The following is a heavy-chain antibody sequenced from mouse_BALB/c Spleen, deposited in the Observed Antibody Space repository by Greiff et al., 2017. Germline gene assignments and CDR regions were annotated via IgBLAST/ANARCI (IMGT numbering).Heavy chain of an antibody. CDR3: ARRPYYYGSSYYFDY. J-gene: IGHJ2*01. D-gene: IGHD1-1*01. CDR1: GYTFTSYW. CDR2: INPSTGYT. V-gene: IGHV1-7*01. Sequence: VKLMESGAELAKPGASVKMSCKASGYTFTSYWMHWVKQRPGQGLEWIGYINPSTGYTEYNQKFKDKATLTADKSSSTAYMQLSSLTSEDSAVYYCARRPYYYGSSYYFDYWGQGTTLTVSS.